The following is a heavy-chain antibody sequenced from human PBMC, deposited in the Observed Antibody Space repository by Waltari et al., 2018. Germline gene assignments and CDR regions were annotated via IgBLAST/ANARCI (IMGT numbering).Heavy chain of an antibody. V-gene: IGHV4-59*08. J-gene: IGHJ4*02. Sequence: QVQLQESGPGLVKPSETLSLTCAVPGRSLSRNYWSWFRQSPGKGLEWIGYIYGGSGSTSYNPSLKSRVTISTDTSKNQFSLKLSSVTAADTAVYYCARQREVAAAGRPYYFDYWGQGVLVTVSS. CDR2: IYGGSGST. CDR1: GRSLSRNY. D-gene: IGHD6-13*01. CDR3: ARQREVAAAGRPYYFDY.